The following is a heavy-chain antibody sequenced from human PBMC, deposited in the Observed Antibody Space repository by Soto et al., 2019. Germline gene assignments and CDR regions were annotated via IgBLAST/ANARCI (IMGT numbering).Heavy chain of an antibody. CDR1: GGSISSGGYY. Sequence: PSETLSLTCTVSGGSISSGGYYWSWIRQHPGKGLEWIGYIYYSGSTYYNPSLKSRVTISVGTSKNQFSLKLSSVTAADTAVYYCAREGYYYDSSGSPHWYFDLWGRGTLVTVSS. J-gene: IGHJ2*01. D-gene: IGHD3-22*01. CDR2: IYYSGST. CDR3: AREGYYYDSSGSPHWYFDL. V-gene: IGHV4-31*03.